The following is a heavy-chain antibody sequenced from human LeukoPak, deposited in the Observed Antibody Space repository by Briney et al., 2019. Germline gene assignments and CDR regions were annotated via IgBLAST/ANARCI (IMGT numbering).Heavy chain of an antibody. D-gene: IGHD6-19*01. J-gene: IGHJ4*02. CDR3: ATDPRSSGWQGNY. Sequence: ASVKVSCKVSGYTLTELSMHWVRQAPGKGLEWMGGFDPEDGETIYAQKFQGRVTMTEDTSTDTAYMELSSMRSEDTAVYYCATDPRSSGWQGNYWGQGTLVTVSS. CDR2: FDPEDGET. CDR1: GYTLTELS. V-gene: IGHV1-24*01.